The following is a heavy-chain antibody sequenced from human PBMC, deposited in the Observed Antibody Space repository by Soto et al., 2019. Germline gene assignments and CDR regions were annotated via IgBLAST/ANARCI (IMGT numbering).Heavy chain of an antibody. J-gene: IGHJ4*02. CDR3: ARVPVLRYFDWLLYFDY. Sequence: SGTLSLTCAVSGYSISSGYYWGWIRQPPGKGLEWIGSIYHSGSTYYNPSLKSRVTISVDTSKNQFSLKLSSVTAADTAVYYCARVPVLRYFDWLLYFDYWGQGTLVTVPQ. V-gene: IGHV4-38-2*01. CDR1: GYSISSGYY. D-gene: IGHD3-9*01. CDR2: IYHSGST.